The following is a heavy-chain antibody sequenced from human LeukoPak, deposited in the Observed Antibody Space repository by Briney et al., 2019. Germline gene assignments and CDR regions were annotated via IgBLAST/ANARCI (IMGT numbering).Heavy chain of an antibody. CDR2: IYHSGTA. Sequence: PSETLSLTCTVSGASISNTLYYWGWIRQPPGKGLEWIGNIYHSGTANYNPSLKSRVTISVDKSKNQFSLKLSSVTAADTAVYYCARAPNWKHFDYWGQGTLVTVSS. V-gene: IGHV4-39*07. D-gene: IGHD1-1*01. J-gene: IGHJ4*02. CDR1: GASISNTLYY. CDR3: ARAPNWKHFDY.